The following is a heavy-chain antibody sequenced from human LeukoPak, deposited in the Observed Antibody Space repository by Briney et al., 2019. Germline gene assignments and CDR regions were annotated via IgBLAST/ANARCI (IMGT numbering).Heavy chain of an antibody. CDR3: AKDGVGGGDFLYFDS. CDR1: GFTFSNFA. CDR2: ISDGGGRT. J-gene: IGHJ4*02. D-gene: IGHD2-21*02. Sequence: PGGSLRLSCAGSGFTFSNFAMNWVRQAPGKGLEWVSSISDGGGRTYYADSVKGRFTISRDNSKNTLYLQMNSLRAGDTATYYCAKDGVGGGDFLYFDSWGQGTLVTVSS. V-gene: IGHV3-23*01.